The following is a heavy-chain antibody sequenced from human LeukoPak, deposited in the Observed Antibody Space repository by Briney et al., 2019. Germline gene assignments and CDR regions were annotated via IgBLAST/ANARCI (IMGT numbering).Heavy chain of an antibody. D-gene: IGHD1-26*01. J-gene: IGHJ4*02. CDR2: ISGSGGST. Sequence: PGGSLILSCAASGFTFSSYAMSWVRQAPGKGLEWVSAISGSGGSTYYADSVKGRFTISRDNSKNTLYLQMNSLRAEDTAVYYCAKVRGKWELLAYFDYWGQGTLVTVSS. CDR1: GFTFSSYA. CDR3: AKVRGKWELLAYFDY. V-gene: IGHV3-23*01.